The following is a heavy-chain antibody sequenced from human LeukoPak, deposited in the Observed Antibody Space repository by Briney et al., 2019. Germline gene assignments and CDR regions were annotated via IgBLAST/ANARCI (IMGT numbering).Heavy chain of an antibody. CDR2: IKQDGTEK. CDR1: GFNFSSYW. J-gene: IGHJ4*02. Sequence: GGSLRLSCAAAGFNFSSYWMTWVRQAPGKGLEWVANIKQDGTEKYYVNSVKGRFTISRDNAKNSLYLQMNSLRAEDTAVYYCAREDYYADYWGQGTLVTVSS. V-gene: IGHV3-7*04. CDR3: AREDYYADY.